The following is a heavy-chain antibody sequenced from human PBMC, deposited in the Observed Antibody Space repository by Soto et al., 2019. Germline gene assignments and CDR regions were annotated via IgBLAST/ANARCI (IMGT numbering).Heavy chain of an antibody. J-gene: IGHJ4*02. V-gene: IGHV4-59*08. Sequence: PSETLSLTCTFSGGSISSYYWSWIRQPPGKGLEWIGYIYYSGSTNYNPSLKSRVTISVDTSKNQSSLKRSSVTAADTAVYYCARHAAPTIAAVAFAYWGQGTLVTASS. CDR2: IYYSGST. CDR3: ARHAAPTIAAVAFAY. CDR1: GGSISSYY. D-gene: IGHD6-13*01.